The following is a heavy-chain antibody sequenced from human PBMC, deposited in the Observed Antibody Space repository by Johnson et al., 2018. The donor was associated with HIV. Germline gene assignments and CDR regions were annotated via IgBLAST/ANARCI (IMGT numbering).Heavy chain of an antibody. Sequence: VQLVESGGGVVQPGRSLRLSCAASGFTFSNAWMSWVRQAPGTGLEWVGRIKSNTDGGTTDYAAPVKGRFTISRDNAKNTLYLQMNSLRAEDTAVYYCARDAGGGRAAAGTRNAFDIWGQGTMVTVSS. V-gene: IGHV3-15*05. D-gene: IGHD6-13*01. J-gene: IGHJ3*02. CDR2: IKSNTDGGTT. CDR3: ARDAGGGRAAAGTRNAFDI. CDR1: GFTFSNAW.